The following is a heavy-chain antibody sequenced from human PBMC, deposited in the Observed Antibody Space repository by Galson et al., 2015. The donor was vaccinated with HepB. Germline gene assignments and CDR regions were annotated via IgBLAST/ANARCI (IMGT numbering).Heavy chain of an antibody. D-gene: IGHD6-19*01. J-gene: IGHJ6*02. Sequence: SLRLSCAASGFTVSSNYMSWVRQALGKGLEWVSVIYSGGSPYYADSVKGRFTISRDNSKNTLYLQMNSLRAEDPAVYYCARAILSLRIAVAGPVYGMDVWGQGTTVTVSS. CDR2: IYSGGSP. CDR3: ARAILSLRIAVAGPVYGMDV. V-gene: IGHV3-66*01. CDR1: GFTVSSNY.